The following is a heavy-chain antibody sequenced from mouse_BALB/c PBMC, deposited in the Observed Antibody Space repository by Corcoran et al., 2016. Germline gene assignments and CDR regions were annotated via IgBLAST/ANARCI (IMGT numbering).Heavy chain of an antibody. J-gene: IGHJ4*01. Sequence: QIQLVQSGPELKKPGETVKISCKASGYTFTNYGMNWVKQAPGKGLKWMGWINTYTGEPTYADDFKGRFAFSLETSASTAYLQINNLKNEDTATYFCARKGGWLLRARDYWGQGTSVTVSS. D-gene: IGHD2-3*01. V-gene: IGHV9-3-1*01. CDR2: INTYTGEP. CDR3: ARKGGWLLRARDY. CDR1: GYTFTNYG.